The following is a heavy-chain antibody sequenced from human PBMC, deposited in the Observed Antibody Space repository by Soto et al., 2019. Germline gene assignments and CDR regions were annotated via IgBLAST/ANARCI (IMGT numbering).Heavy chain of an antibody. CDR1: GGTFSSYA. D-gene: IGHD1-7*01. V-gene: IGHV1-69*13. CDR2: IIPIFGTA. CDR3: ARGDWNYQRWYFDL. Sequence: VASVKVSCKASGGTFSSYAISWVRQAPGQGLEWMGGIIPIFGTANYAQKFQGRVTITADESTSTAYMELSSLRSEDTAVYYCARGDWNYQRWYFDLWGRGTLVTVSS. J-gene: IGHJ2*01.